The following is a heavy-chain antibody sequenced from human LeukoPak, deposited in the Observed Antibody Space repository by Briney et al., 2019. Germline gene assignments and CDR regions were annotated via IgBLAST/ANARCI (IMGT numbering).Heavy chain of an antibody. V-gene: IGHV4-59*11. CDR3: ARGSGYYRRDSHYWYFDL. Sequence: SETLSLTCTVSGGSITSHYWNWIRQPPGKGPELVGSSYHTGTTNYSPSLKSRVSISVDTSKSQFSLRLSSVTAADTTVYYCARGSGYYRRDSHYWYFDLWGRGILVTVSS. CDR2: SYHTGTT. CDR1: GGSITSHY. D-gene: IGHD3-3*01. J-gene: IGHJ2*01.